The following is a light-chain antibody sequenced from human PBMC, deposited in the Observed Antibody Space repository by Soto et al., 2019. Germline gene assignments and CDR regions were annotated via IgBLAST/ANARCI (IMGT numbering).Light chain of an antibody. CDR3: QQYLDWPLT. Sequence: EIVMTQSPVTLSVSPGERVTLSCRASQSLATNLAWYQQKPGQTPRLVIYDISARASGIPGRFSGSGFGTDFTLTISSLQPDDSAVYYCQQYLDWPLTFGGGTKVEI. J-gene: IGKJ4*01. CDR2: DIS. CDR1: QSLATN. V-gene: IGKV3-15*01.